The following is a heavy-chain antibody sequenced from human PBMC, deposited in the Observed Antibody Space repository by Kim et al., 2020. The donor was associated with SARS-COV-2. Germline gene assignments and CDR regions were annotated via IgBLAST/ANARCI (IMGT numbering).Heavy chain of an antibody. V-gene: IGHV3-48*03. D-gene: IGHD2-15*01. CDR2: TI. CDR3: ARVLEDSYDY. Sequence: TIYDADSVKGRFTISRDNAKNSLYLQMNSLRAEDTAVYYCARVLEDSYDYWGQGTLVTVSS. J-gene: IGHJ4*02.